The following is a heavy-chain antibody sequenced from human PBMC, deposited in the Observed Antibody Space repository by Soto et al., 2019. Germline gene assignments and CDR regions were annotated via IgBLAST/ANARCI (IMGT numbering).Heavy chain of an antibody. CDR2: IYPGDSET. CDR1: GYSFTTHW. V-gene: IGHV5-51*01. D-gene: IGHD2-15*01. Sequence: GESLKISCKGSGYSFTTHWIVWVRQMPEKGLEWVGIIYPGDSETRYSPSFQGQVSISADQSTSTAYLQWSSLKASDSAIYYCARHGEGYCSGGSCLYYGMDVWGQGTTVTVSS. CDR3: ARHGEGYCSGGSCLYYGMDV. J-gene: IGHJ6*02.